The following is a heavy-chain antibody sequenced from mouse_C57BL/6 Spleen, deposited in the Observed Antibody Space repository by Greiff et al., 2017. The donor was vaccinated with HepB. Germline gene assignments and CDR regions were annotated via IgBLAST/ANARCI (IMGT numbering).Heavy chain of an antibody. Sequence: DVQLVESGGGLVKPGGSLKLSCAASGFTFSSYAMSWVRQTPEKRLEWVATISDGGSYTYYPDNVKGRFTISRDNAKNNLYLQMSHLKSEDTAMYYCARDSLYDYDAWFAYWGQGTLVTVSA. CDR3: ARDSLYDYDAWFAY. V-gene: IGHV5-4*01. CDR2: ISDGGSYT. J-gene: IGHJ3*01. D-gene: IGHD2-4*01. CDR1: GFTFSSYA.